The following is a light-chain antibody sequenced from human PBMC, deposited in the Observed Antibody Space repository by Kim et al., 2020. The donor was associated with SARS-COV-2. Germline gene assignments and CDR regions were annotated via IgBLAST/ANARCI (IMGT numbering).Light chain of an antibody. Sequence: GNRVTITCRASQSIGNYLDWYHQKPGKAPKPLIYATSSLQSGVPPRFSGSGSGTDFTLTISSLQPEDFGTYYCLQCYSLPLTFGGGTKVDIK. J-gene: IGKJ4*01. CDR2: ATS. CDR3: LQCYSLPLT. V-gene: IGKV1-39*01. CDR1: QSIGNY.